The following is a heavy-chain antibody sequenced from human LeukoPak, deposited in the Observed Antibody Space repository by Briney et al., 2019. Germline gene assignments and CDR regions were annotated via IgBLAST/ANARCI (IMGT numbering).Heavy chain of an antibody. CDR2: IYNSGST. V-gene: IGHV4-59*01. CDR3: ARTPGE. D-gene: IGHD2-21*01. CDR1: GGSISSFY. J-gene: IGHJ4*02. Sequence: SPWETLSLTCTLSGGSISSFYWSWIRQPPGKGLEWIGNIYNSGSTNYNPSLKSRVTISADTSKNQFSLKLSSVTAADTAVYFCARTPGEWGQGTLVTVSS.